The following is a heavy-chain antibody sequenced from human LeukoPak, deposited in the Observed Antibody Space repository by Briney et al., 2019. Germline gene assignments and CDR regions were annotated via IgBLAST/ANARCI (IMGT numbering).Heavy chain of an antibody. Sequence: PWETLSLTCTVSGGLINSYYWHWIRQSPGKAREGIASIHNSDSNYNPSLRSRAIVSVDTSKNQLSLNVSSLTTADTAVYYYARGFYYSGKYDWLDPWGQGTRVTVSS. D-gene: IGHD1-26*01. CDR1: GGLINSYY. V-gene: IGHV4-4*08. CDR2: IHNSDS. J-gene: IGHJ5*02. CDR3: ARGFYYSGKYDWLDP.